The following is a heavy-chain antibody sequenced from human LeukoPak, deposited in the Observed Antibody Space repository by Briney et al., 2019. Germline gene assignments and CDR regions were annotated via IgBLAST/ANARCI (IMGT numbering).Heavy chain of an antibody. V-gene: IGHV4-59*01. CDR1: GGSISSYY. J-gene: IGHJ4*02. D-gene: IGHD3-22*01. CDR3: ARSIDYYDSSGAFDY. CDR2: IYYSGST. Sequence: PSETLSLTCTVSGGSISSYYWSWIRQPPGKGLEWIGYIYYSGSTNYNPSLKSRVTISVDTSKNQFSLKLSSVTAADTAVYYCARSIDYYDSSGAFDYWGQGTLVTVSS.